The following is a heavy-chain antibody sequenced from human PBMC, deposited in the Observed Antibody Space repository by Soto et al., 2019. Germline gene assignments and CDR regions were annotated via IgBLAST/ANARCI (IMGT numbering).Heavy chain of an antibody. CDR2: IDDTVST. CDR1: GDSISSSY. D-gene: IGHD3-3*01. V-gene: IGHV4-59*01. CDR3: ARGVLEWLLRDSYYYYMDV. Sequence: QVQLQESGPGLVKPSETLSLTCTVSGDSISSSYWNWIRQAPGKGLEWIGYIDDTVSTNYNPSLKRRVTLSVDPSNNQYSLKLSSVTAADTAVYYCARGVLEWLLRDSYYYYMDVWGKGTTVNVSS. J-gene: IGHJ6*03.